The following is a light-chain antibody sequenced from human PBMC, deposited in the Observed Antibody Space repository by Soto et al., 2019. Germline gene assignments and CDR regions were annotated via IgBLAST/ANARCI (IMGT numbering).Light chain of an antibody. CDR3: QHRTNWPPFT. Sequence: EIVMTQSPATLSVSPGERATLSCRASQSFSSNLAWYQHKPGQSPRLLIYDASNRATGIPARFSGSGSGTDFTLTISSLEPEDFAVYYCQHRTNWPPFTFGPGTKVDIK. CDR2: DAS. V-gene: IGKV3-11*01. CDR1: QSFSSN. J-gene: IGKJ3*01.